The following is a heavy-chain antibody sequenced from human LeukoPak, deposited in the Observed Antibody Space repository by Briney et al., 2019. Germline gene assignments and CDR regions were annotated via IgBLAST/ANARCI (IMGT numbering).Heavy chain of an antibody. Sequence: GGSLRLSCAASGFTFSSYAMSWVRQAPGKRLEWVSTISGTGGSKYYADSVKGRFTISRDNSKNTLYLQMNSLRAEDTAVYFCARGGSDTAMAHDYWGQGTLVTVSS. CDR2: ISGTGGSK. V-gene: IGHV3-23*01. CDR1: GFTFSSYA. D-gene: IGHD5-18*01. J-gene: IGHJ4*02. CDR3: ARGGSDTAMAHDY.